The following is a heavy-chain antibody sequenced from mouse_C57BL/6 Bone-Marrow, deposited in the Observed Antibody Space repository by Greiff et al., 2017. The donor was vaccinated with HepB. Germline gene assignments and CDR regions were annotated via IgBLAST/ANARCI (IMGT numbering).Heavy chain of an antibody. CDR3: AVLLLRRGYFDL. Sequence: VQLVESGAELARPGASVKLSCKASGYTFTSYGISWVKQRTGQGLEWIGEIYPRSGNTYYNEKFKGKATLTSDKSSSTAYMELRSLTSEDSAVYFCAVLLLRRGYFDLWGTGTTVTVSS. D-gene: IGHD1-1*01. CDR2: IYPRSGNT. CDR1: GYTFTSYG. J-gene: IGHJ1*03. V-gene: IGHV1-81*01.